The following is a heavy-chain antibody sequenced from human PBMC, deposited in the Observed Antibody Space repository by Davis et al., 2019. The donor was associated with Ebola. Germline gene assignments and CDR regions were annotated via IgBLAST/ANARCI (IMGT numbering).Heavy chain of an antibody. CDR2: IRHDGNVS. CDR1: GFTLSTYY. V-gene: IGHV3-7*01. Sequence: GESLKISCAASGFTLSTYYMAWVRQAPGKGLEWVAYIRHDGNVSYHVGSVKGRFTISRDNSKNELYLQMNSLRVEDSAVYYGAGIRVGMINLGAPPGGQGTLVSVSS. J-gene: IGHJ5*02. D-gene: IGHD3-16*01. CDR3: AGIRVGMINLGAPP.